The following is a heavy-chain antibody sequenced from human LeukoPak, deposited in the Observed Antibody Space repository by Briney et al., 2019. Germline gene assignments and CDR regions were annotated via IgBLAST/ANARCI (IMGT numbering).Heavy chain of an antibody. J-gene: IGHJ6*04. CDR1: GVSFSSYE. V-gene: IGHV3-48*03. CDR3: AELSITMIGGV. Sequence: PGGSLRLSCAASGVSFSSYEMNWVRQAPGKGLEWVSYISSSGSTIYYAESVKGRFTISRDNAKNSLYLQMNSLRAEDTAVYYCAELSITMIGGVWGKGTTVTISS. D-gene: IGHD3-10*02. CDR2: ISSSGSTI.